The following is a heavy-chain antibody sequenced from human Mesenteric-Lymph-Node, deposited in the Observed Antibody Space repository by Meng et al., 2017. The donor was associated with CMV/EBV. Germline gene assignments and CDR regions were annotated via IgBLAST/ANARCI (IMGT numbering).Heavy chain of an antibody. Sequence: GGSLRLSCVASGFTFSSYWMHWVRQAPGKGLVWVSRINSDGSSASYADSVKGRVTISRDNAKNTVYLQMSSLRAEDTAVYYCARDIRSLWFGGFDPWGQGVLVTVSS. CDR2: INSDGSSA. D-gene: IGHD3-10*01. CDR1: GFTFSSYW. J-gene: IGHJ5*02. V-gene: IGHV3-74*01. CDR3: ARDIRSLWFGGFDP.